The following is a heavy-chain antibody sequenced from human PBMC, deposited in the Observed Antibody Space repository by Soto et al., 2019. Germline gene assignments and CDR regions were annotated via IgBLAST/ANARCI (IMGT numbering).Heavy chain of an antibody. CDR2: LETDGSTT. D-gene: IGHD1-1*01. J-gene: IGHJ4*02. CDR1: GCSLSDHW. V-gene: IGHV3-74*03. Sequence: EVQLGESGGGLVQPGGSLRLSCAASGCSLSDHWMHWVRQAPGKGLVWVSRLETDGSTTAYADSVRGRFSISRDNAKNTLYLQMNSLRAEDTAVYYCVRDGTSTMPYDYWGQGTLVTVSS. CDR3: VRDGTSTMPYDY.